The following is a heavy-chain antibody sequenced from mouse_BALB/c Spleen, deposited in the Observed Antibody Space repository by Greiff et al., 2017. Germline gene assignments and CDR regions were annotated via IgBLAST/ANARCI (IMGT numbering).Heavy chain of an antibody. CDR2: INPSTGYT. CDR3: ARLTPFAY. CDR1: GYTFTSYW. V-gene: IGHV1-7*01. Sequence: VQLQQSGAELAKPGASVTMSCKASGYTFTSYWMHWVKQRPGQGLEWIGYINPSTGYTEYNQKFKDKATLTADKSSSTAYMQLSSLTSEDSAVYYCARLTPFAYWGQGTLVTVSA. J-gene: IGHJ3*01.